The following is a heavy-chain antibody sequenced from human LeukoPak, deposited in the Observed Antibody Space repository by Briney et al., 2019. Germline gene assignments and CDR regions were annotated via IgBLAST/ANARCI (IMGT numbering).Heavy chain of an antibody. Sequence: SETLSLTCTVSGGSISSYYWTWIRQPPGKGLEWIGEINHSGSTKYNPSLKSRVIISVDTSKSQFSLKLSSVTAADTAVYYCARGRGSWYPLGGYFQHWGQGTLVTVSS. CDR1: GGSISSYY. CDR3: ARGRGSWYPLGGYFQH. J-gene: IGHJ1*01. V-gene: IGHV4-34*01. D-gene: IGHD6-13*01. CDR2: INHSGST.